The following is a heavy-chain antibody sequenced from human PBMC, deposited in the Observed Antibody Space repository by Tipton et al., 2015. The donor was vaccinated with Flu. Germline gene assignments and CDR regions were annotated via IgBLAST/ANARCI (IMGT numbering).Heavy chain of an antibody. J-gene: IGHJ4*02. CDR2: IKPDGTDK. CDR1: GFTFSDYW. V-gene: IGHV3-7*03. D-gene: IGHD6-13*01. Sequence: GSLRLSCAASGFTFSDYWMSWVRLVLGKGLEWVANIKPDGTDKYYVDSVKGRFTISRDNAKNSLYLQMSSLRAEDAAVYYCAKGGDPSGWYLGYWGQGTVVTVSS. CDR3: AKGGDPSGWYLGY.